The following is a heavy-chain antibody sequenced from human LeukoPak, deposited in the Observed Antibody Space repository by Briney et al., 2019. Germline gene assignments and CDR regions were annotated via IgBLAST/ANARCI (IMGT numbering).Heavy chain of an antibody. CDR3: AIDYGDYYWFDH. CDR2: IDPIDSYT. J-gene: IGHJ5*02. V-gene: IGHV5-10-1*01. CDR1: GYSFTSYW. D-gene: IGHD4-17*01. Sequence: GESLKISCKGSGYSFTSYWISWVRPMPGKGLEWRGRIDPIDSYTNYSPSFQGHVTISADKSISTAYLQWSSLKASDTAMYYCAIDYGDYYWFDHWGQGTLVTVSS.